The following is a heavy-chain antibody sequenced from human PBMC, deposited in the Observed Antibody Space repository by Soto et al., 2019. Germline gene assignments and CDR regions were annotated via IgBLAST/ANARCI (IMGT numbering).Heavy chain of an antibody. V-gene: IGHV4-31*03. J-gene: IGHJ6*02. Sequence: SETLSLTCTVSGGSISSGGYYWSWIRQHPGKGLEWIGYIYYSGSTYYNPSLKSRVTISVDTSKNQFSLKLSSVTAADTAVYYCARLSSSGSFYYGMDVWGQGTTVTVSS. D-gene: IGHD3-10*01. CDR3: ARLSSSGSFYYGMDV. CDR2: IYYSGST. CDR1: GGSISSGGYY.